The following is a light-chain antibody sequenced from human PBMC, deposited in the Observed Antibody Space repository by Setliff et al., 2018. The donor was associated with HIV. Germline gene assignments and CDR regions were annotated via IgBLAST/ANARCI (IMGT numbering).Light chain of an antibody. J-gene: IGLJ1*01. CDR3: CSYAGSYTYI. V-gene: IGLV2-14*03. CDR1: NSDVGGYNY. Sequence: QSVLAQPASVSAAPGLAITISCTGTNSDVGGYNYVSWYVQEPGKAPKLIMYDFTSRPSGISNRFSGSQSGNTASLTISGLQAEDEADYYCCSYAGSYTYIFGSGTKVTVL. CDR2: DFT.